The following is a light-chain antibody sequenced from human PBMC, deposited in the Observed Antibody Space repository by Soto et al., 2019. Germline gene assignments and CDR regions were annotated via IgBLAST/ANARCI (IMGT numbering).Light chain of an antibody. CDR2: RAS. V-gene: IGKV1-5*03. Sequence: DIQMTQSPSTLSASVGDTVTITCRASQSVSSWLAWYQQKPGKAPKLLIYRASILESGVPSRFSGSGSGTEFTLSVSSLQPDDFATYYCKQYNSYWTFGQGTKGEIK. J-gene: IGKJ1*01. CDR3: KQYNSYWT. CDR1: QSVSSW.